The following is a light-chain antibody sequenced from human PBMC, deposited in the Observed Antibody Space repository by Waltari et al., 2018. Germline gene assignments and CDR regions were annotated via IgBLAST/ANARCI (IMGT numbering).Light chain of an antibody. V-gene: IGLV1-47*01. CDR1: SSNIGSNY. Sequence: QSVLTQPPSASGTPGQRVTISCSGSSSNIGSNYVYWYQQLPGTATKLRIYRNNQRPSGVPDRFSCSKSGTSASLAISGLRSEDEADYYCAAWDDSLSGYVFGTGTKVTVL. CDR2: RNN. J-gene: IGLJ1*01. CDR3: AAWDDSLSGYV.